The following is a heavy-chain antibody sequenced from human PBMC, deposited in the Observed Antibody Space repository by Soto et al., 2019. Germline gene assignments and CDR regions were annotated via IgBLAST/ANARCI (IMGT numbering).Heavy chain of an antibody. CDR1: GVSFSGYY. CDR3: ARVRITMVRGVPYGMDV. Sequence: TLSLTCAVYGVSFSGYYWSWIRQPPGKGLEWIGEINHSGSTNYNPSLKSRVTISVDTSKNQFSLKLSSVTAADTAVYYCARVRITMVRGVPYGMDVWGQGTTVTVSS. V-gene: IGHV4-34*01. D-gene: IGHD3-10*01. CDR2: INHSGST. J-gene: IGHJ6*02.